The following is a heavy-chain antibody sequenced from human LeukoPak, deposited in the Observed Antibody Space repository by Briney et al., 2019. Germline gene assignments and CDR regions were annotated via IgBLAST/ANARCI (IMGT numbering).Heavy chain of an antibody. V-gene: IGHV4-4*07. CDR3: AREFSGTSIAARVFDS. J-gene: IGHJ4*02. CDR1: GGSITSYY. CDR2: IHASGST. Sequence: SETLSLTCTVSGGSITSYYWTYIRQPAGKGLEWIGRIHASGSTNYNPSLKSRVTMSVDTSKNQFSLNLSSVTAADTAMYYCAREFSGTSIAARVFDSWGQGTLVTVSS. D-gene: IGHD6-6*01.